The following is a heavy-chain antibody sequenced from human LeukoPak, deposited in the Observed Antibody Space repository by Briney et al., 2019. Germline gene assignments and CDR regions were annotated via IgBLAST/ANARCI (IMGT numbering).Heavy chain of an antibody. D-gene: IGHD3-3*01. V-gene: IGHV1-18*01. CDR2: ISAYNGNT. CDR3: ARDPPRPYYDFWSGSSLGAYYYYMDV. CDR1: GGTFSSYA. Sequence: EASVKVSYKASGGTFSSYAISWVRQAPGQGLEWMGWISAYNGNTNYAQKLQGRVTMTTDTSTSTAYMELMSLRSDDTAVYYCARDPPRPYYDFWSGSSLGAYYYYMDVWGKGTTVTVSS. J-gene: IGHJ6*03.